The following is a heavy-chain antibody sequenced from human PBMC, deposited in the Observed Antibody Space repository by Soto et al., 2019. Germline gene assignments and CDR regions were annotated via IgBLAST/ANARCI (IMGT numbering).Heavy chain of an antibody. CDR3: ARDQGGGAGGSFYYGMDV. Sequence: SVKVSCKASGCTFTSYAMLGVRQAAGQRLEWMGWINAGNGNTKYSQKFQGRVPVTSDTSASTAYIELSSVRPEDTAVYYWARDQGGGAGGSFYYGMDVWGQGTTVTVSS. V-gene: IGHV1-3*01. J-gene: IGHJ6*02. D-gene: IGHD3-16*01. CDR1: GCTFTSYA. CDR2: INAGNGNT.